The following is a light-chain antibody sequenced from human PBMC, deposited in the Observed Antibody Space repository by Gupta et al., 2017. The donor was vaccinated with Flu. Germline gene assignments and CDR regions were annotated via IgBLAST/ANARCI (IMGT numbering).Light chain of an antibody. V-gene: IGLV1-40*01. J-gene: IGLJ3*02. CDR2: RDY. CDR1: SSNIGAGYY. Sequence: QSLLTQPPSVSGAPGQRVTISCTGNSSNIGAGYYVHWYQQLQRTAPKLLIYRDYNRPSGVPDRFAGSKSGTSAYLAIKGLQAEDEAEDDCQYKDTSLGGGVFGGGTKVTV. CDR3: QYKDTSLGGGV.